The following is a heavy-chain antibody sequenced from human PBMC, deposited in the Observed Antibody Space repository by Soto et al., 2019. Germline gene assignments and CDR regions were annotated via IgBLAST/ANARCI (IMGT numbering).Heavy chain of an antibody. CDR1: GFSFRLYW. J-gene: IGHJ5*01. V-gene: IGHV3-74*01. CDR3: ARSDWLDF. CDR2: MKGDGSIT. Sequence: GGSLRLSCGASGFSFRLYWMHWVRQAPGKGLVWVSRMKGDGSITIYADSVKGRFTVSRDNAKNTLYLQMNSLRDDDTAIYYCARSDWLDFWGQGALVTVSS.